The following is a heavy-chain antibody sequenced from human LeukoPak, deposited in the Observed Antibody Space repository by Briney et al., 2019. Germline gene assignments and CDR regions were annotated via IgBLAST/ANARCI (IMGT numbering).Heavy chain of an antibody. Sequence: GRSLRLSCAASGFTFSSYAMHWVRQAPGKGLEWVAVISYDGSNKYYADSVKGRFTISRDNSKNTLYLQMNSLRAEDTAVYYCARDRGIAVAGAYVVINFDYWGQGTLVTVSS. D-gene: IGHD6-19*01. CDR2: ISYDGSNK. V-gene: IGHV3-30-3*01. CDR1: GFTFSSYA. J-gene: IGHJ4*02. CDR3: ARDRGIAVAGAYVVINFDY.